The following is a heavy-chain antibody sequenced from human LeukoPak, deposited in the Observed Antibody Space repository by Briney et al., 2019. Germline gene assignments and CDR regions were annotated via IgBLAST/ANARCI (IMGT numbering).Heavy chain of an antibody. CDR1: GATFTSYW. Sequence: GGSLRLSCTASGATFTSYWMNWVRQAPGKGLEWVSAISGSGGSTYYADSVKGRFTISRDNAKNTLYLQMNSLRAEDTAVYYCARAPRNDFWSGYAIDPWGQGTLVTVSS. J-gene: IGHJ5*02. CDR2: ISGSGGST. CDR3: ARAPRNDFWSGYAIDP. D-gene: IGHD3-3*01. V-gene: IGHV3-23*01.